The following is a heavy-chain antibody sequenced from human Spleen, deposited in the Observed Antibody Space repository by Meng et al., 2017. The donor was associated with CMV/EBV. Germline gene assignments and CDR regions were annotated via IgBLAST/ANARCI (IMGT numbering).Heavy chain of an antibody. J-gene: IGHJ5*02. Sequence: GGSLRLSCAASGFAFSSYEMNWVRQAPGKGLEWVSYISSSGTTMYYAASVKGRFTISRDNAKNSLYLQMNSLGAEDTAVYYCARDSLYSISAWGQGTPVTVSS. CDR1: GFAFSSYE. V-gene: IGHV3-48*03. D-gene: IGHD6-6*01. CDR2: ISSSGTTM. CDR3: ARDSLYSISA.